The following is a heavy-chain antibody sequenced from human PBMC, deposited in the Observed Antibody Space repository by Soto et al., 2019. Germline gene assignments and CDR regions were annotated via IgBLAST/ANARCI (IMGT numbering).Heavy chain of an antibody. V-gene: IGHV3-21*06. J-gene: IGHJ4*02. CDR1: GFAFTRYS. Sequence: GSLRLSCAASGFAFTRYSMNWVRQAPGKGLEWVSSISSTTNYIYYGDSMKGRFTISRDNAKNSLYLEMNSLRAEDTAVYYCARESEDLTSNFDYWGQGTLVTVSS. CDR3: ARESEDLTSNFDY. CDR2: ISSTTNYI.